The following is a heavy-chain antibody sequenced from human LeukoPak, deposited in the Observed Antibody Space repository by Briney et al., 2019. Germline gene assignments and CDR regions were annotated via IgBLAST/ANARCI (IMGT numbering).Heavy chain of an antibody. V-gene: IGHV3-30-3*01. CDR3: ANSGSYSSFSYYYSMDV. J-gene: IGHJ6*02. Sequence: GRSLRLSCAASGFTFSSYAMHWVRQAPGKGLEWVAVISYDGSNKYYADSVKGRFTISRDNSKNTLYLQMNSLRAEDTAVYYCANSGSYSSFSYYYSMDVWGQGTTVTVSS. CDR2: ISYDGSNK. D-gene: IGHD1-26*01. CDR1: GFTFSSYA.